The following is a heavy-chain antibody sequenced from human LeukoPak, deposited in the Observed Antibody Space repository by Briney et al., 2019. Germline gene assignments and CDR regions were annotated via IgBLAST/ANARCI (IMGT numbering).Heavy chain of an antibody. D-gene: IGHD2-2*01. CDR1: GFTFTTYG. CDR3: ARKRAYCSSTRCSSPSDFDR. J-gene: IGHJ4*02. V-gene: IGHV3-30*02. CDR2: IRSDGGKK. Sequence: GGSLRLSCATSGFTFTTYGIHWVRQAPGKGLEWVAFIRSDGGKKYYADSVKGRFTISRDNSKNTLYLQMNSLRSEDTAVYYCARKRAYCSSTRCSSPSDFDRWGQGTLVTVSA.